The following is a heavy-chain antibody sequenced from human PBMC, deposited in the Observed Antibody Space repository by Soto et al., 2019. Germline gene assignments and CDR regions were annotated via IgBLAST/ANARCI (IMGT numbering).Heavy chain of an antibody. D-gene: IGHD3-10*01. CDR3: ARAAGRFGEPYWVDP. J-gene: IGHJ5*02. V-gene: IGHV1-46*01. CDR2: INPLGFST. CDR1: GYTFTSYN. Sequence: QVQLVQSGAEVKKPGASVKVSCKASGYTFTSYNMHWVRQAPGQGLEWVGMINPLGFSTTYAQKFPGRVNKTRDTSNSHGYLELKNLRSDETGGYYCARAAGRFGEPYWVDPWGQGTLVTVSP.